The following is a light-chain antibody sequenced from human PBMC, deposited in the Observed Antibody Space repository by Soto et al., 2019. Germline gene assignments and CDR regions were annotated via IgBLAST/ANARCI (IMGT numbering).Light chain of an antibody. V-gene: IGKV3-11*01. J-gene: IGKJ4*01. Sequence: EIVLTQSPATLSLSPGEGATLSCRASESVSSYLAWYQQKPGQAPRLLIYDASHRATGIPARFSGSGSGTDFTLTISGVEPEDFAVYYCQHRSKWPLTFGGGTKVDIK. CDR1: ESVSSY. CDR2: DAS. CDR3: QHRSKWPLT.